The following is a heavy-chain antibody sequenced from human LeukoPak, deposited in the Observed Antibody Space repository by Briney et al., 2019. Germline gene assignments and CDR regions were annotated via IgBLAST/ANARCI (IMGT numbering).Heavy chain of an antibody. CDR3: ATSGWWGYFDY. J-gene: IGHJ4*02. CDR1: GFTFSNYA. Sequence: GGSLRPSCVASGFTFSNYAVNWVRQAPGKGLEWVSCISYNGGSAHYADSVKGRFTVSRDNSKNTLYLLMNSLRAEDTAVYYCATSGWWGYFDYWGQGTLVTVSS. V-gene: IGHV3-23*01. D-gene: IGHD6-19*01. CDR2: ISYNGGSA.